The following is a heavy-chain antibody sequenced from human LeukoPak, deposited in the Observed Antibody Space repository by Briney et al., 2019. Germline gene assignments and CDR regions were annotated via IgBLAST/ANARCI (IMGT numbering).Heavy chain of an antibody. V-gene: IGHV4-34*01. CDR2: IYHSGST. CDR3: ARAISWGDILTGYLY. J-gene: IGHJ4*02. CDR1: GFTFHDSY. D-gene: IGHD3-9*01. Sequence: GSLRLSCAASGFTFHDSYMTWIRQAPGKGLEWIGEIYHSGSTNYNPSLKSRVTISVDKSKNQFSLKLSSVTAADTAVYYCARAISWGDILTGYLYWGQGTLVTVSS.